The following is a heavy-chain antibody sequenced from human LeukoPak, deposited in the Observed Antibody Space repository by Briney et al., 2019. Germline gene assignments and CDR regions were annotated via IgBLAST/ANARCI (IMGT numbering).Heavy chain of an antibody. Sequence: PWGSLTLSRAASGFTFSAHTMNWLRLAPGKGLQWVSYIGSSGITIYYAHSVEGRFTISRDDAKNSLYLQMSSLRVEDTAVYYCARGPLYNITGSYGLWGQGTLVTVSS. CDR2: IGSSGITI. CDR3: ARGPLYNITGSYGL. J-gene: IGHJ4*02. CDR1: GFTFSAHT. V-gene: IGHV3-48*01. D-gene: IGHD1-20*01.